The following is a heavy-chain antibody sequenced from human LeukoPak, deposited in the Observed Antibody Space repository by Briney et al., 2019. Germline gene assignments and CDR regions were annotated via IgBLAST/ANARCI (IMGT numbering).Heavy chain of an antibody. V-gene: IGHV3-23*01. CDR2: ISGSGGST. D-gene: IGHD1-26*01. CDR1: GFTFSSCG. CDR3: AKDELGSGSYDAFDI. Sequence: GGSLRLSCAASGFTFSSCGMSWVRQAPGKGLEWVSAISGSGGSTYYADSVKGRFTISRDNSKNTLYLQMNSLRAEDTAVYYCAKDELGSGSYDAFDIWGQGTMVTVSS. J-gene: IGHJ3*02.